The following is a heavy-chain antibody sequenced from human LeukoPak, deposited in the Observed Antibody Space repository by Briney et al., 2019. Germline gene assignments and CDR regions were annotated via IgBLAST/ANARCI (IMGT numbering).Heavy chain of an antibody. V-gene: IGHV5-51*01. CDR3: ARWDYGDYSYYYGMDV. CDR1: GYTFINYL. D-gene: IGHD4-17*01. CDR2: IYPGDSDT. J-gene: IGHJ6*02. Sequence: WESLKISCKGSGYTFINYLLGWVRQGPGEGPQWMGIIYPGDSDTRYSPSFQGQVTISADKSISTAYLQCSSLKASDTAIYYCARWDYGDYSYYYGMDVWGQATTVTVSS.